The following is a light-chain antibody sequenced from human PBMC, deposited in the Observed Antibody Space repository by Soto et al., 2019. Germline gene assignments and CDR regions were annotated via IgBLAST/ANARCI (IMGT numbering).Light chain of an antibody. CDR2: DAS. Sequence: DIQMTQSPSSLSASVGDRVTITCRASQDISNYLTWYQQRPWKAPKLLIYDASNLERGVPSRYSGTRSGTHFTFAINSLQPDGVATYYCQQSDSLPITFSHGTRLQI. V-gene: IGKV1-33*01. J-gene: IGKJ5*01. CDR1: QDISNY. CDR3: QQSDSLPIT.